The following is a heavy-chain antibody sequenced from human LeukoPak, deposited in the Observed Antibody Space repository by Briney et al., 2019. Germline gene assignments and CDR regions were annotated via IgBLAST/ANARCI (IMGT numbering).Heavy chain of an antibody. CDR1: GFTVTRNY. J-gene: IGHJ4*02. V-gene: IGHV3-23*01. Sequence: PGGSLRLSCAASGFTVTRNYMSWVRQAPGKGLEWVSAISGSGGSTYYADSVKGRFTISRDNSKNTLYLQMNSLRAEDTAVYYCAKDLSRLGESLDYWGQGTLVTVSS. CDR2: ISGSGGST. D-gene: IGHD3-16*01. CDR3: AKDLSRLGESLDY.